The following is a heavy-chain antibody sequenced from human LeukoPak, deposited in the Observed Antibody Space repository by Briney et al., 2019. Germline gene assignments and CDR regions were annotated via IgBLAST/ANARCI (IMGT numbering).Heavy chain of an antibody. Sequence: SGTLSLTCAVSGGSISSSNWWSWVRQPPGKGLEWIGEINHSGSTNYNPSLKSRVTISVDTSKNQFSLKLSSVTAADTAVYYCARGLRLHYYGSGSYYKSRDWFDPWGQGTLVTVSS. CDR1: GGSISSSNW. CDR2: INHSGST. V-gene: IGHV4-4*02. J-gene: IGHJ5*02. D-gene: IGHD3-10*01. CDR3: ARGLRLHYYGSGSYYKSRDWFDP.